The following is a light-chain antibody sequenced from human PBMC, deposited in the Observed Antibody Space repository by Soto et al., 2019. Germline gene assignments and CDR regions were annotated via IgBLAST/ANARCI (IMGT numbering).Light chain of an antibody. CDR3: QQYNSYSGT. V-gene: IGKV1-5*01. CDR1: QSISTW. Sequence: DIQMTQSPSPLSTSVGDRVTITCRASQSISTWVAWYQQKHVKAPKFLIYDASSLESGVPARFSGSGSGTEFTLTICSLQPDDVATYYYQQYNSYSGTFGQGTEVDI. J-gene: IGKJ1*01. CDR2: DAS.